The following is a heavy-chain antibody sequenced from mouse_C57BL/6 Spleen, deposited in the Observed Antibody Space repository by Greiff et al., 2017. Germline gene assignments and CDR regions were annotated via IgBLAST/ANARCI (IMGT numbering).Heavy chain of an antibody. J-gene: IGHJ1*03. CDR3: ARSDYSNLHWYFDV. CDR2: ISSGSSTI. D-gene: IGHD2-5*01. Sequence: EVQVVESGGGLVKPGGSLKLSCAASGFTFSDYGLHWVRQAPEKGLEWVAYISSGSSTIYYADTVKGRFTISSDNAKNTLFLQMTSLRSEDTAMYYCARSDYSNLHWYFDVWGTGTTVTVAS. CDR1: GFTFSDYG. V-gene: IGHV5-17*01.